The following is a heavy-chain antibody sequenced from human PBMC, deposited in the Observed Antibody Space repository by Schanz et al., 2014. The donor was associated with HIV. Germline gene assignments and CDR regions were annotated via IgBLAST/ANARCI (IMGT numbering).Heavy chain of an antibody. CDR3: AKGPTFGVLTPAD. J-gene: IGHJ4*02. V-gene: IGHV3-23*01. CDR1: GFTITSYG. Sequence: EVQLLESGGGLVQPGGSLRLSCAVSGFTITSYGMSWVRQAPGKGLEWVSTISAGVGTASYADSVKGRFTISRDNSKKMLFLQMNRLRAEDTAVYYCAKGPTFGVLTPADWGQGTLVTVSS. D-gene: IGHD3-3*01. CDR2: ISAGVGTA.